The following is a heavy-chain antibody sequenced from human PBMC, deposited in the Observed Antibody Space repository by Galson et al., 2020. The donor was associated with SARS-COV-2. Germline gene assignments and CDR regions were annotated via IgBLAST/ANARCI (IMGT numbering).Heavy chain of an antibody. Sequence: SETLSLTCTVSGGSISSGGYYWSWIRQHPGKGLEWIGYIYYSGSTYYNPSLKSRVTISVDTSKNQFSLKLSSVTAADTAVYYCARGRDVLLWFRELNPGYYFDYWGQGTLVTVSS. CDR1: GGSISSGGYY. CDR3: ARGRDVLLWFRELNPGYYFDY. CDR2: IYYSGST. V-gene: IGHV4-31*03. J-gene: IGHJ4*02. D-gene: IGHD3-10*01.